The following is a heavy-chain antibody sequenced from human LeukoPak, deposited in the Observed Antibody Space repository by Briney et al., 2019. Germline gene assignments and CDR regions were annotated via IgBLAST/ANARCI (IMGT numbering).Heavy chain of an antibody. CDR2: IYYSGST. CDR1: GGSFSGYY. Sequence: SETLSLTCAVYGGSFSGYYWSWIRQPPGKGLEWIGYIYYSGSTNYNPSLKSRVTISVDTSKNQFSLKLSSVTAADTAVYYCARVAAAGRIFDYWGQGTLVTVSS. V-gene: IGHV4-59*01. D-gene: IGHD6-13*01. CDR3: ARVAAAGRIFDY. J-gene: IGHJ4*02.